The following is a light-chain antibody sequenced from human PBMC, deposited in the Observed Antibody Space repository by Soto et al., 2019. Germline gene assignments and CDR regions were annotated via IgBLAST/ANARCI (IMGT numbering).Light chain of an antibody. CDR2: AAS. Sequence: EIVMTQSPATLSVSPGERATLSCRASQSVSSNLAWYQQKPGQAPRLLIYAASNRASGIPDRFGGSGSGTDFTLTVSRLEPEDFAVYYCQQYGSAPWTFGQGTKVEI. CDR3: QQYGSAPWT. J-gene: IGKJ1*01. V-gene: IGKV3-20*01. CDR1: QSVSSN.